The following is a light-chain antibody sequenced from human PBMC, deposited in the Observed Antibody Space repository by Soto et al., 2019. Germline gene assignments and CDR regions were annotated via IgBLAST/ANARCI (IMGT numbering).Light chain of an antibody. CDR2: AAS. Sequence: DIQMTQSPSSLSASIGDRVTITCRASQPVNTYLHWYQQKPGKAPKLLIYAASNLQSGVPSRFSGSGSGTNFTLSLNSLQPEDFATYYCQQGYSNPWTFGQGTKVEIK. CDR1: QPVNTY. J-gene: IGKJ1*01. V-gene: IGKV1-39*01. CDR3: QQGYSNPWT.